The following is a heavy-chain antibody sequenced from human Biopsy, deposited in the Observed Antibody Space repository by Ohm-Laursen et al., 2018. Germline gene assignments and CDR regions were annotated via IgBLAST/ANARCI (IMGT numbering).Heavy chain of an antibody. D-gene: IGHD2-8*01. CDR1: SYNFTDYN. CDR3: ARGPLNGHGRFDY. Sequence: ASVKVSCKGSSYNFTDYNIHWMRQAPGQGLEWLGYINCKTGATNYAQKFQGTVTITRDTSISTAYLALGSLRSADTAIYYCARGPLNGHGRFDYWGQGSLVTVSS. J-gene: IGHJ4*02. CDR2: INCKTGAT. V-gene: IGHV1-2*02.